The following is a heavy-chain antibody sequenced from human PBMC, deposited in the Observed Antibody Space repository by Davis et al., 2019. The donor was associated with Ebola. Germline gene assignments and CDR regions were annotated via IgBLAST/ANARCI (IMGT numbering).Heavy chain of an antibody. J-gene: IGHJ4*02. Sequence: GGSLRLSCAASGFTFDNYAMSWVRQAPGKGLEWVSGISWNGDITGYADSVKGRFTISRDNAKSSLYLQMNSLRAEDTALYYCARRRYDSSGLYYSDYWGQGTLSPSPQ. D-gene: IGHD3-22*01. CDR2: ISWNGDIT. CDR3: ARRRYDSSGLYYSDY. V-gene: IGHV3-20*04. CDR1: GFTFDNYA.